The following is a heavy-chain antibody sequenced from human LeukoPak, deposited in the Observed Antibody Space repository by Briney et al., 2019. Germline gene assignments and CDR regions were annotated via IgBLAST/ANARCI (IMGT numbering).Heavy chain of an antibody. CDR2: IYYSGSP. CDR1: GGSISSINY. J-gene: IGHJ4*02. D-gene: IGHD3-10*01. V-gene: IGHV4-39*01. Sequence: PSETLSLTCTVSGGSISSINYWGWIRQPPGKGLEWIGSIYYSGSPYYNPSLKSRVTISVDTSKNQLSLKLTSVTAADTAVYYCARQRGSGTYYNAVVDYWGQGTLVTVSS. CDR3: ARQRGSGTYYNAVVDY.